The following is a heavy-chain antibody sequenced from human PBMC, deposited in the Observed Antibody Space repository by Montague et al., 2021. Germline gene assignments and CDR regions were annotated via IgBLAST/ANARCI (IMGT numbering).Heavy chain of an antibody. Sequence: RLSCAASGFTFSSYWMAWVRQAPGKGLEWVANINQDGNDKYYVDSVRGRFTISRDNAKKSLYLQMNSLRVDDTAVYYCANTKMDYWGQGMLVIVS. CDR3: ANTKMDY. CDR1: GFTFSSYW. J-gene: IGHJ4*02. D-gene: IGHD2-8*01. CDR2: INQDGNDK. V-gene: IGHV3-7*01.